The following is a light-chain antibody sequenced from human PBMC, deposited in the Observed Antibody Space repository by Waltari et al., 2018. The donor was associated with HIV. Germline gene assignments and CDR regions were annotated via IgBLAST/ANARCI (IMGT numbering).Light chain of an antibody. CDR3: SSYTSGNAVL. CDR2: EVS. CDR1: SSDVGTYNS. V-gene: IGLV2-14*01. J-gene: IGLJ2*01. Sequence: QSALTQPASVSGSPGQLITISCTGSSSDVGTYNSVSWYQQHPVKAPKLIIYEVSNRHSGVSNRFSGSKSGSTASLTISGRQAEDEADYYCSSYTSGNAVLFCGGTKVTVL.